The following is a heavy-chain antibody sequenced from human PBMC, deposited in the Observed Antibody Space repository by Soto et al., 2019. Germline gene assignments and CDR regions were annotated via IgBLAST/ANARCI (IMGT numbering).Heavy chain of an antibody. CDR2: ISSSSSYI. V-gene: IGHV3-21*01. CDR1: GFTFSSYS. D-gene: IGHD3-10*01. J-gene: IGHJ6*02. Sequence: PGGSLRLSCAASGFTFSSYSVNWVRQAPGKGLEWVSSISSSSSYIYYADSVKGRFTISRDNAKNSLYLQMNSLRAEDTAVYYCARDLDYGSGSRYYYYGMDVWGQGTTVTVSS. CDR3: ARDLDYGSGSRYYYYGMDV.